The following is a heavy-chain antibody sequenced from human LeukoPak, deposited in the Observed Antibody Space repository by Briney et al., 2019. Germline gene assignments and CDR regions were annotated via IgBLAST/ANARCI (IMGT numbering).Heavy chain of an antibody. J-gene: IGHJ4*02. CDR3: ARYSDTSGWYEDY. Sequence: GGSLRLSCAASGVTVSGNYMIWVRQAPGKGLEWVSVIYNEDSTSYADSVKGRFTLSRDNSKNTLYLQMDSLRAEDTAVYYCARYSDTSGWYEDYWGQGTLVTVSS. CDR2: IYNEDST. V-gene: IGHV3-53*01. D-gene: IGHD6-19*01. CDR1: GVTVSGNY.